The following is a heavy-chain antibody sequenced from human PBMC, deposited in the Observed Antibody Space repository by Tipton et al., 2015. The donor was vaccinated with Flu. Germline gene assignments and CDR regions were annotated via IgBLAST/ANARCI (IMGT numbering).Heavy chain of an antibody. D-gene: IGHD1-1*01. V-gene: IGHV4-39*07. CDR2: IYYSGTT. CDR3: ARVWSSFVATASLDY. Sequence: TLSLTCTVSGGSISRSHYSWGWIRQPPGKGLEWIGNIYYSGTTYYNPSLKSRVTISVDTSKDQFSLKLASVTAADTAVYYCARVWSSFVATASLDYWGRGTLVTVSS. J-gene: IGHJ4*02. CDR1: GGSISRSHYS.